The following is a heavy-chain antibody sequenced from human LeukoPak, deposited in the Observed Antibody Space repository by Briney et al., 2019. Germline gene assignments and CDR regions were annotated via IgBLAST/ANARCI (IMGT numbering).Heavy chain of an antibody. CDR1: GFTFSSYG. V-gene: IGHV3-33*03. Sequence: GGSLRLPCAASGFTFSSYGMHWVRQAPGKGLEWVAVIWYDGSNKYYADSVKGRFTISRDNSKNTLYLQMNSLRAEDTAVYYCARSVTMIVVAPGYWGQGTLVTVSS. J-gene: IGHJ4*02. CDR3: ARSVTMIVVAPGY. CDR2: IWYDGSNK. D-gene: IGHD3-22*01.